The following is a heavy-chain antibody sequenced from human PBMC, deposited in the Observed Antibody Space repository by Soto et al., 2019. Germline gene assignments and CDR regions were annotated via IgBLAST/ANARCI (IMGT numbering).Heavy chain of an antibody. V-gene: IGHV1-2*04. CDR1: GYSFTDYH. CDR3: ARSGRELCSKLVQSLTYASARVI. D-gene: IGHD3-10*02. CDR2: INPKSGGT. J-gene: IGHJ3*02. Sequence: SSVKACCKDSGYSFTDYHIHWVRQAPGQGLEWLGRINPKSGGTSTAQKFQGWVTMTTDTSISTASMELTRLTSDDTAIYYCARSGRELCSKLVQSLTYASARVIW.